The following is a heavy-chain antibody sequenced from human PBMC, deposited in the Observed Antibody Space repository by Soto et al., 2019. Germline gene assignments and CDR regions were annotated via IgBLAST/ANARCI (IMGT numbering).Heavy chain of an antibody. J-gene: IGHJ4*02. CDR2: ISYDGSNK. D-gene: IGHD6-19*01. Sequence: AGGSLRLSCAASGFTFSSYGMHWVRQAPGKGLEWVAVISYDGSNKYYADSVKGRFTISRDNSKNTLYLQMNSLRAEDTAVYYCAKDQMQSLALGYWGQGLLVTVSS. CDR1: GFTFSSYG. V-gene: IGHV3-30*18. CDR3: AKDQMQSLALGY.